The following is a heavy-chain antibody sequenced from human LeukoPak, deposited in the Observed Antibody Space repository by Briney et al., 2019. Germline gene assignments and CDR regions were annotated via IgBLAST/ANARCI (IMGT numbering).Heavy chain of an antibody. V-gene: IGHV3-23*01. CDR3: AKSGLGYCSSTSCYPDY. Sequence: GSLRLSCAASGFTFSSYAMRWVRQAPGKGLEWVSAISGSGGSTYYADSVKGRFAISRDNSKNTLYLQMNSLRAEDTAVYYCAKSGLGYCSSTSCYPDYWGQGTLVTVSS. CDR1: GFTFSSYA. J-gene: IGHJ4*02. D-gene: IGHD2-2*01. CDR2: ISGSGGST.